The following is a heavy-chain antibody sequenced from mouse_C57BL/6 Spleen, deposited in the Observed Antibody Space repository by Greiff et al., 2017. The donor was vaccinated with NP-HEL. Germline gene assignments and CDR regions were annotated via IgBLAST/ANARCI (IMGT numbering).Heavy chain of an antibody. J-gene: IGHJ4*01. CDR2: ISSGSSTI. V-gene: IGHV5-17*01. CDR3: ARNYYGSSYEAMDY. D-gene: IGHD1-1*01. CDR1: GFTFSDYG. Sequence: EVQRVESGGGLVKPGGSLKLSCAASGFTFSDYGMHWVRQAPEKGLEWVAYISSGSSTIYYADTVKGRFTISRDNAKNTLFLQMTSLRSEDTAMYYCARNYYGSSYEAMDYWGQGTSVTVSS.